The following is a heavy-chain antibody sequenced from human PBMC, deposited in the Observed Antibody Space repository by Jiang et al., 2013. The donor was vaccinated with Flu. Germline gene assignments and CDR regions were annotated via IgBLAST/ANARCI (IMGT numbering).Heavy chain of an antibody. CDR2: IYYSGST. D-gene: IGHD3-10*01. CDR1: GGSMSDYY. V-gene: IGHV4-59*01. Sequence: GSGLVKPSETLSLTCTVSGGSMSDYYWSWIRQPPGKGLESIGWIYYSGSTSYNPSLKGRVTISVDTSKNQFSLWLNSVTAADTAVYYCARYRVPQTWGQGTLVTVSS. J-gene: IGHJ5*02. CDR3: ARYRVPQT.